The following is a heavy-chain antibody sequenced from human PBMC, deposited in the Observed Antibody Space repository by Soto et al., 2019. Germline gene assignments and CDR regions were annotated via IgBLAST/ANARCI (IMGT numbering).Heavy chain of an antibody. CDR3: ARQGTVTTFYYYYMDV. V-gene: IGHV3-9*01. Sequence: SLKISCAASGFTFDDYAMHWVRQAPGKGLEWVSGISWNSGSIGYADSVKGRFTISRDNAKNSLYLQMNSLRAEDTALYYCARQGTVTTFYYYYMDVWGKGTTVTVSS. CDR1: GFTFDDYA. D-gene: IGHD4-4*01. CDR2: ISWNSGSI. J-gene: IGHJ6*03.